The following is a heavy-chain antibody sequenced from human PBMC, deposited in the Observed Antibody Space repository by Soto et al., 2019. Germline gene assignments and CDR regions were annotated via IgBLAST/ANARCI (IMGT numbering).Heavy chain of an antibody. CDR2: ISSSSGST. V-gene: IGHV3-23*01. J-gene: IGHJ4*02. CDR1: GFTFSNYA. CDR3: AKVGSATYRGQHSDY. D-gene: IGHD2-21*01. Sequence: EGQLLESGGGLVQPGGSLRLSCAASGFTFSNYAMNWVLQAPGKGLEWVSTISSSSGSTYYADSVKGRFTISRDNSKNLLYLQMHSLRGDDPAVYYCAKVGSATYRGQHSDYWCQGTMVTIAS.